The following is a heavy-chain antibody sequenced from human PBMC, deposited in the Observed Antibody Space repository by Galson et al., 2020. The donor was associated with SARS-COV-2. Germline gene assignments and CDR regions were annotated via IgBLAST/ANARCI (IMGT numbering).Heavy chain of an antibody. V-gene: IGHV3-74*01. J-gene: IGHJ6*02. CDR2: INGVGSST. D-gene: IGHD1-26*01. CDR3: VRGPDSARSGNFAMDV. CDR1: GFSLRNYW. Sequence: GGSLRLSCAASGFSLRNYWMHWVRQAPGKGLVWVSRINGVGSSTSYADSVKGRFTISRDNAKNTLYLQMTSLRDEDTAVYYCVRGPDSARSGNFAMDVWGQGTAVTVSS.